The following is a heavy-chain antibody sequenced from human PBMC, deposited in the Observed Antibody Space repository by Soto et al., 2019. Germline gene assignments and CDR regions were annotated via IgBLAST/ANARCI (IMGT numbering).Heavy chain of an antibody. D-gene: IGHD2-8*01. CDR2: ISGDGDGT. CDR3: ATLPCIVVNDLCYNVFDL. J-gene: IGHJ3*01. V-gene: IGHV3-23*01. Sequence: EMQLLESGGGLTQPGGSLRLSCAASGITLSNYAMSWVRQAPGKGLEWVSAISGDGDGTYYADSVQGRFTISRDNSKNTLSLQMNSLRAEDTAVYFCATLPCIVVNDLCYNVFDLWGQGTMVTVSS. CDR1: GITLSNYA.